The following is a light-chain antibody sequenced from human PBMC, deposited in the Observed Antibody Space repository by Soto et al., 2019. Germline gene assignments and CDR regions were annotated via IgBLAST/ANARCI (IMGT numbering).Light chain of an antibody. J-gene: IGLJ1*01. CDR3: SSYTSSSTYV. Sequence: QSVLTQPASVSGSPGQSITISCTGTSSDVGGYNYVSWYQQHPGKAPKLMIYEVSNRPSGVSNRFSGSKSGNTASLTISGLQAEDEADYYSSSYTSSSTYVFGTGTQLTV. CDR2: EVS. CDR1: SSDVGGYNY. V-gene: IGLV2-14*01.